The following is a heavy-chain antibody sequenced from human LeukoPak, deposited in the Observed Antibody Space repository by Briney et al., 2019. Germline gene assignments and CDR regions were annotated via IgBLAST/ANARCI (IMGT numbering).Heavy chain of an antibody. CDR3: AGDPNGGYCSGGSCPPGY. CDR1: GFTFRSYW. D-gene: IGHD2-15*01. CDR2: IKQDGSEK. Sequence: GGSLRLSCAASGFTFRSYWMSWVRQAPGKGLQWVANIKQDGSEKYYVDSVKGRFTISRDNAKNSLYLQMNSLRAEDTAVYYCAGDPNGGYCSGGSCPPGYWGQGTLVTVSS. V-gene: IGHV3-7*03. J-gene: IGHJ4*02.